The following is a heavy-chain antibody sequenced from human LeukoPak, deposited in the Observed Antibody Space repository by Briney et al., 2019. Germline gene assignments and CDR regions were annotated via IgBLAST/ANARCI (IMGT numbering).Heavy chain of an antibody. CDR2: IKNKRSGGTV. V-gene: IGHV3-15*07. CDR1: GFTFSNAW. CDR3: TTVYYDTSNDY. J-gene: IGHJ4*02. Sequence: GGSLRLSCEASGFTFSNAWMNWVRQAPGKGLEWVGRIKNKRSGGTVDHAAPVKGRFTISRDDSKNTLYLQMNSLKTEDTAVYYCTTVYYDTSNDYWGQGTLVTVSS. D-gene: IGHD3-9*01.